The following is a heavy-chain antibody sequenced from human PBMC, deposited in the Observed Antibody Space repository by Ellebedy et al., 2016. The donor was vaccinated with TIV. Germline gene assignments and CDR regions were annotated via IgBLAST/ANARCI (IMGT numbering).Heavy chain of an antibody. Sequence: AASVKVSCKASGYPFPNYGVRWARQAPGQGLEWVGWISAYNGNTKYGQKFQGRLSLTTDTSMGTAYMELRSLRSDETGVYFGARGVPADAAALRDYWGQGTRVTVSS. D-gene: IGHD2-2*01. J-gene: IGHJ4*02. CDR2: ISAYNGNT. V-gene: IGHV1-18*04. CDR1: GYPFPNYG. CDR3: ARGVPADAAALRDY.